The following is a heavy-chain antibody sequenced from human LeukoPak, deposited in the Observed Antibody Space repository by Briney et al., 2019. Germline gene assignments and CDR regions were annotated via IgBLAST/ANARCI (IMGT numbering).Heavy chain of an antibody. D-gene: IGHD1-26*01. CDR3: ARGAAGYVGASSFDY. CDR2: IGSSGGTI. V-gene: IGHV3-48*04. CDR1: GFIFSTYA. J-gene: IGHJ4*02. Sequence: GGSLRLSCAASGFIFSTYAMNWVRQAPGKGLEWVAYIGSSGGTIYYADSVKGRFTISRDNAKNSLYLQMNSLRAEDTAVYYCARGAAGYVGASSFDYWGQGTLVTVSS.